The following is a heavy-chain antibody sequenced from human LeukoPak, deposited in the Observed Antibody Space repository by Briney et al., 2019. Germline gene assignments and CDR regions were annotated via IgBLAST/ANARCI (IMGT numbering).Heavy chain of an antibody. CDR2: INTNTGNP. Sequence: ASVNVSCKASGYTFTSYGIHWVRQAPGQGLEWVGWINTNTGNPTYAQGFTGRFVFSLDTSVSTAFLQISSLKAEDTAVYYCARKRLIAVAGDFDYWGQGTLVTVSS. J-gene: IGHJ4*02. D-gene: IGHD6-19*01. CDR3: ARKRLIAVAGDFDY. V-gene: IGHV7-4-1*02. CDR1: GYTFTSYG.